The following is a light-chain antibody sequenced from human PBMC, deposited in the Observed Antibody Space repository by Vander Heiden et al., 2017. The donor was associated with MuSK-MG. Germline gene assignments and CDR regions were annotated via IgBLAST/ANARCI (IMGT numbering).Light chain of an antibody. J-gene: IGKJ1*01. CDR2: GTS. Sequence: EIVLTQSPGTLSLSPGERATLSCRASQSFSSTYLAWYQQKPGQAPRLLIYGTSSRATGLPDRFSGSGSGTDFTLTISRLEPEDFAVYYCQYYGSSPPRTFGQGTKVEIK. CDR1: QSFSSTY. CDR3: QYYGSSPPRT. V-gene: IGKV3-20*01.